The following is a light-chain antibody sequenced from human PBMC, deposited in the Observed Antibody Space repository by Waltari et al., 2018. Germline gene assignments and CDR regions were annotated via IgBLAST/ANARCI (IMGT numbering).Light chain of an antibody. CDR2: EDT. J-gene: IGLJ3*02. V-gene: IGLV3-10*01. Sequence: SYELTQPPSVSVSPGQTARIACSGDALPTKYAYWYQHKSGQAPLLVIYEDTKRPSAIPERFSGSSSGAVATLTISGAQEEDEADYYCYSTDISGSLWVFGGGTKVTVL. CDR3: YSTDISGSLWV. CDR1: ALPTKY.